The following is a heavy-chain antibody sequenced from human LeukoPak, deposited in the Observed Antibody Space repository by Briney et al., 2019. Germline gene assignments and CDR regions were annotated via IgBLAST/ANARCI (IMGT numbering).Heavy chain of an antibody. CDR1: GGTFSNYP. J-gene: IGHJ5*02. CDR3: ATHTGGYNYWWFDI. Sequence: SVKVSCKASGGTFSNYPIIWVRQAPGRGLERLGGIIPIYGTANYALMFQGRITLSAHESTATAYMELRNLTSDDTAMYFCATHTGGYNYWWFDIWGQGTLVGVSS. D-gene: IGHD5-24*01. V-gene: IGHV1-69*13. CDR2: IIPIYGTA.